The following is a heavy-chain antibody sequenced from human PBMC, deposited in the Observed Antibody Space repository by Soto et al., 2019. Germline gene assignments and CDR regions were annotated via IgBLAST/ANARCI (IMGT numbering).Heavy chain of an antibody. CDR2: IIPIFGPA. V-gene: IGHV1-69*13. Sequence: SVKVSCKSSGGTFSSHSINWVRQAPGQGLEWMGGIIPIFGPANFAKNFQGRVTITADESTTTAYMELSSLTSEDTAAYYCATGSFTSTGGRIGYHYNAMDVWGQGTTVTVSS. CDR3: ATGSFTSTGGRIGYHYNAMDV. J-gene: IGHJ6*02. D-gene: IGHD1-1*01. CDR1: GGTFSSHS.